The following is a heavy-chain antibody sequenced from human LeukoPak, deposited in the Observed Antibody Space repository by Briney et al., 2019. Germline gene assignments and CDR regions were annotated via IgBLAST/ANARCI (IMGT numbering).Heavy chain of an antibody. CDR2: IYYSGST. CDR1: GGSISSYY. V-gene: IGHV4-59*01. Sequence: SETLSLTCTVSGGSISSYYWSWIRQPPGKGLEWIGYIYYSGSTNYNPSLRSRVTISVGTSKNQFSPKLSSVTAADTAVYYCARTAVAGTIDYWGQGTLVTVSS. CDR3: ARTAVAGTIDY. J-gene: IGHJ4*02. D-gene: IGHD6-19*01.